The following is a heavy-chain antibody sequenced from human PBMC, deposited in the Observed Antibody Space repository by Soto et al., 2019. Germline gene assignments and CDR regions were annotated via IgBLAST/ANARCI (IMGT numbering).Heavy chain of an antibody. V-gene: IGHV4-39*01. Sequence: PSETLSLTCTVSGGSISSSSYYWGWIRQPPGKGLEWIGSIYYSGSTYYNPSLKSRVTISVDTSKNQFSLKLSSVTAADTAVYYCARLRIHYDFWSGSQPPPRASYYYMDVWGKGTTVTVSS. CDR2: IYYSGST. CDR3: ARLRIHYDFWSGSQPPPRASYYYMDV. CDR1: GGSISSSSYY. J-gene: IGHJ6*03. D-gene: IGHD3-3*01.